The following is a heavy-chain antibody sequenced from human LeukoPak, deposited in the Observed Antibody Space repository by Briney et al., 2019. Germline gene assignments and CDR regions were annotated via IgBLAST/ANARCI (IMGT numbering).Heavy chain of an antibody. CDR1: GGSISSYY. V-gene: IGHV4-59*01. CDR3: ARDTYYYYGSGSSDYYMDV. D-gene: IGHD3-10*01. Sequence: PSETLSHTCTVSGGSISSYYWSWIRQPPGKGLEWIGYIYYSGSTNYNPSLKSRVTISVDTSKNQFSLKLSSVTAADTAVYYCARDTYYYYGSGSSDYYMDVWGKGTTVTISS. CDR2: IYYSGST. J-gene: IGHJ6*03.